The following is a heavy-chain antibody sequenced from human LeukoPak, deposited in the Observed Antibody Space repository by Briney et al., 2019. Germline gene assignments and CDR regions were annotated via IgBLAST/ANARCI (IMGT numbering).Heavy chain of an antibody. J-gene: IGHJ4*02. CDR1: GFTFNNYA. D-gene: IGHD1-1*01. V-gene: IGHV3-23*01. CDR3: AKEWKYYFDY. CDR2: ISGSGGTT. Sequence: AVGSLRLSCAASGFTFNNYAMNWVRQAPGKGLEWVSAISGSGGTTYYADSVKGRFTISRDNSQNTLYLQMSSLRADDTAVYYCAKEWKYYFDYWGQGALVTVSS.